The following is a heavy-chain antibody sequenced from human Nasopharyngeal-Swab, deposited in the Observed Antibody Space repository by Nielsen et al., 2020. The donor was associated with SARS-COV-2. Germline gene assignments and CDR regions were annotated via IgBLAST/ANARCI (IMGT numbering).Heavy chain of an antibody. J-gene: IGHJ6*02. CDR3: ARLPSSSWFSHGMDV. D-gene: IGHD6-13*01. CDR2: IYYSGST. CDR1: GGPISSRSSY. Sequence: SETLSLTCTVSGGPISSRSSYWGWIRQPPGKGLEWIGSIYYSGSTYYNPSLKSRVTISVDTSKNQFSLKLRSVTAADTAVYYCARLPSSSWFSHGMDVWGQGTTVTVSS. V-gene: IGHV4-39*01.